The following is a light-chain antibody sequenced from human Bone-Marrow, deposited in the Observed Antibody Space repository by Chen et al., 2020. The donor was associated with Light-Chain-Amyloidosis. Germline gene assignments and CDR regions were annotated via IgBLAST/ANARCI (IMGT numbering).Light chain of an antibody. Sequence: QSALIHPASVSGSPGPSITISCTGTINDVGAHNHVSWYQHHPGKGPKLIIFELNDRPSGIADRFSGSKSGDTAYVTISGLQAEDKADYYCNSYTRNALYVFGPGTTFTVL. CDR3: NSYTRNALYV. V-gene: IGLV2-14*01. CDR2: ELN. CDR1: INDVGAHNH. J-gene: IGLJ1*01.